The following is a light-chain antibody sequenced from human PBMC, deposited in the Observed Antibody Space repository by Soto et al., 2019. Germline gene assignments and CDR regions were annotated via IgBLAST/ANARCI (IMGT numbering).Light chain of an antibody. CDR1: SSNIGAGYA. CDR2: DNI. J-gene: IGLJ2*01. Sequence: QAVVTQPPSVSGAPGQRVTISCTGSSSNIGAGYAVQWYQQLPGTAPKLLIYDNINRPSGVPDRFSGSNSGTSASLAITGLQAEDEADYYCQSYDSSLSGSRVFGGGTKVTVL. V-gene: IGLV1-40*01. CDR3: QSYDSSLSGSRV.